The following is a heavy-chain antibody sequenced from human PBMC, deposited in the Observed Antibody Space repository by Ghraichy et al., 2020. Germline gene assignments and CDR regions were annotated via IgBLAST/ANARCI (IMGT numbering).Heavy chain of an antibody. J-gene: IGHJ3*02. Sequence: GESLNISCAASGFTFSSYAMSWVRQAPGKGLEWVSAISGSGGSTYYADSVKGRFTISRDNSKNTLYLQMNSLRAEDTAVYYCAKVSAWEPLDAFDIWGQGTMVTVSS. CDR1: GFTFSSYA. CDR2: ISGSGGST. V-gene: IGHV3-23*01. CDR3: AKVSAWEPLDAFDI. D-gene: IGHD1-26*01.